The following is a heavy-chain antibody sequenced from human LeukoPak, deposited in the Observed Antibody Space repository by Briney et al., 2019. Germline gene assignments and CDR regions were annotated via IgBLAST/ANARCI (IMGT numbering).Heavy chain of an antibody. J-gene: IGHJ4*02. Sequence: GGSLRLSCAASGFTFSSYDMHWVRQATGKGLEWVSAIGTAGDTYYPGSVKGRFTISRDNSKNTLYLQMNSLRAEDTAVYYCARDLRSEYFDCWGQGTLVTVSS. V-gene: IGHV3-13*01. CDR3: ARDLRSEYFDC. CDR1: GFTFSSYD. CDR2: IGTAGDT.